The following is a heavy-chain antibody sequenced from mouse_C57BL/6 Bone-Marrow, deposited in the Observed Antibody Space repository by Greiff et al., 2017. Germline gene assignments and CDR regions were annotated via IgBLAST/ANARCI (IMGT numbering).Heavy chain of an antibody. CDR2: IDPETGGT. CDR1: GYTFTDYE. V-gene: IGHV1-15*01. CDR3: TSYYGSSFHYYAMDY. J-gene: IGHJ4*01. Sequence: QVQLQQSGAELVRPGASVTLSCKASGYTFTDYEMHWVKHTPVHGLEWIGAIDPETGGTAYNQKFKGKAILTADKSSSTAYMALRSLTSEDSAVYYCTSYYGSSFHYYAMDYWGQGTSVTVSS. D-gene: IGHD1-1*01.